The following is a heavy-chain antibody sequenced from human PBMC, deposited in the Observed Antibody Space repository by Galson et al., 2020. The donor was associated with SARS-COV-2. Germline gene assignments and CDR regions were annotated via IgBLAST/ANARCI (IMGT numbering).Heavy chain of an antibody. Sequence: SETLSLTCTVSGGSISSYYWSWIRQPPGKGLEWIGYIYYSGSTHYNPSLKSRVTISVDTSKNQFSLKLSSVTAADTAVYYCARGDTYYYDSSGYSHVFDYWGQGTLVTVSS. CDR2: IYYSGST. D-gene: IGHD3-22*01. J-gene: IGHJ4*02. CDR3: ARGDTYYYDSSGYSHVFDY. CDR1: GGSISSYY. V-gene: IGHV4-59*01.